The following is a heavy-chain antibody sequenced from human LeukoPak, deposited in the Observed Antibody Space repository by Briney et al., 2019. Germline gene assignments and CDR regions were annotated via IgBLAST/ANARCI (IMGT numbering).Heavy chain of an antibody. Sequence: PGGSLRLSCAASGLTVSSNCMSWVRQAPGKGLEWVSGISWNSRSVGYADSVKGRFTISRDNAKNSLYLQMNSLREEDTALYYCAKSDVRSVVGASDYWGQGTLVTVSS. J-gene: IGHJ4*02. CDR3: AKSDVRSVVGASDY. D-gene: IGHD1-26*01. CDR1: GLTVSSNC. CDR2: ISWNSRSV. V-gene: IGHV3-9*01.